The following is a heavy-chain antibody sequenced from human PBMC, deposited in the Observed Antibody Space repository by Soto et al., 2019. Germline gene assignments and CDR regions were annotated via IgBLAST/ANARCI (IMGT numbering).Heavy chain of an antibody. V-gene: IGHV1-69*01. J-gene: IGHJ4*02. CDR1: GGTFSSYA. CDR3: ARTVLDGYSSGWVGLPPEG. Sequence: QVQLVQSGAEVKKPGSSVKVSCKASGGTFSSYAISWVRQAPGQGLEWMGGIIPIFGTANYAQKFQGRVTITADESTSTAYLERSSLRSEDTAVYYCARTVLDGYSSGWVGLPPEGWGQGTLVTVSS. CDR2: IIPIFGTA. D-gene: IGHD6-19*01.